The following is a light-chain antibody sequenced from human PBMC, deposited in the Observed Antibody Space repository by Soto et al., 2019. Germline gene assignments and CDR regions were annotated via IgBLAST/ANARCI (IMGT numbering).Light chain of an antibody. CDR3: QQYYTNPPT. Sequence: DIVMTQSPDSLAVSLGERATINCKSSQSVLNTSSNKNYLAWYQQKPGQPPKLLIYWASIRESGVPDRFRGSGSGTDFTLTISSLQAEDVAVYFCQQYYTNPPTFGQWTKVEIK. CDR2: WAS. V-gene: IGKV4-1*01. CDR1: QSVLNTSSNKNY. J-gene: IGKJ1*01.